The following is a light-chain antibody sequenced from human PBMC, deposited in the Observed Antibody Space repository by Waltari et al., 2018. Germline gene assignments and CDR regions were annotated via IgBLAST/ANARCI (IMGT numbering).Light chain of an antibody. CDR1: QSVSNY. CDR3: QQRSSWPRIT. Sequence: IVLTQSPATLSLSPGERVILSCRASQSVSNYLAWYQQRPGQSHRLLIYDTFKMATGTPARFSGSGSGTDFTLTISSLESEDFAVYYCQQRSSWPRITFGGGTRVELK. J-gene: IGKJ4*01. V-gene: IGKV3-11*01. CDR2: DTF.